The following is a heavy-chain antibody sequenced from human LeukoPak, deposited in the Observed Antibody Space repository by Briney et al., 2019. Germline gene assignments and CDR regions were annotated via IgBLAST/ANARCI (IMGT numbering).Heavy chain of an antibody. D-gene: IGHD6-13*01. Sequence: SETLSLTCTVSGGSISSYYWTWIRQPPGKGLEWIGYIYYRGTTNYNPSLKSRVTISVDTSKNQFSLKLSSVTAADTAVYYCARGVYIAAAQYGYWGQGTLVTVSS. J-gene: IGHJ4*02. CDR1: GGSISSYY. V-gene: IGHV4-59*01. CDR2: IYYRGTT. CDR3: ARGVYIAAAQYGY.